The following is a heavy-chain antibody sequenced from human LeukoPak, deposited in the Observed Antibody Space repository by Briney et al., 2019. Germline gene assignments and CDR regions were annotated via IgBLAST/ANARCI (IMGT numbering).Heavy chain of an antibody. CDR2: IYYSGST. J-gene: IGHJ3*02. CDR1: GGSISSYY. V-gene: IGHV4-59*01. CDR3: ARVRSSLRDAFDI. Sequence: SETLSLTCTVSGGSISSYYWSWIRQPPGKGLEWIGYIYYSGSTNYNPSLKSRVTISVDTSKNQFSLKLSSVTAADTAVYYCARVRSSLRDAFDIWGQGTMVTVSS.